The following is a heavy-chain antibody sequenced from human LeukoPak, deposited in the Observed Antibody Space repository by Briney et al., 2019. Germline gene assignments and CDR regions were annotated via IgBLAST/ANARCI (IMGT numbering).Heavy chain of an antibody. V-gene: IGHV3-21*01. CDR1: GFTFGSYT. Sequence: GGSLRHSCAVSGFTFGSYTINSVRQTPGKGLEWVYPISRSSSYIYYAESVKGRFTISRDNAKTSLYLQMKSLRAEDTAVYDCARVGGSDDYVWGSYYSIWGQGTMVTVSS. D-gene: IGHD3-16*01. J-gene: IGHJ3*02. CDR2: ISRSSSYI. CDR3: ARVGGSDDYVWGSYYSI.